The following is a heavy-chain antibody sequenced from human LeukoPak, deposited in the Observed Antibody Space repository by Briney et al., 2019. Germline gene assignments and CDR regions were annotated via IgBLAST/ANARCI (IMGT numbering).Heavy chain of an antibody. CDR3: ARGQHSIVVISAFDI. CDR1: GFTFSSYA. D-gene: IGHD3-22*01. V-gene: IGHV3-30*04. CDR2: ISYDGSNK. J-gene: IGHJ3*02. Sequence: GGSLRLSCAASGFTFSSYAMHWVRQAPGKGLEWVAVISYDGSNKYYADSVKGRFTISRDNSKNTLYLQMNSLRAEDTAVYYCARGQHSIVVISAFDIWGQGTMVTVSS.